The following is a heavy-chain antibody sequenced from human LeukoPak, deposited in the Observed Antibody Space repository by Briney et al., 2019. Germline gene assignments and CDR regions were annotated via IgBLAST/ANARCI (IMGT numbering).Heavy chain of an antibody. V-gene: IGHV2-5*01. D-gene: IGHD1-26*01. Sequence: SGPPLVEPTQTLTLTCAVCGFSFATSEVGVGWIRQPLRKALEWLALVSWNDFKSLSPSLKSGLTTTKDTSKDQVVLTMTNMDPVDTATYYCARFLHSGTYRFDYWGQGTLVTASS. J-gene: IGHJ4*02. CDR1: GFSFATSEVG. CDR3: ARFLHSGTYRFDY. CDR2: VSWNDFK.